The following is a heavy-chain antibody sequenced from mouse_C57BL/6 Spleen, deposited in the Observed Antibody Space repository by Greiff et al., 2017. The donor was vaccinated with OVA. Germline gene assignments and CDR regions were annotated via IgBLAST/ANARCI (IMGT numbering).Heavy chain of an antibody. CDR3: ARAGSSFFMDY. V-gene: IGHV1-76*01. CDR2: IYPGSGNT. D-gene: IGHD1-1*01. J-gene: IGHJ4*01. CDR1: GYTFTDYY. Sequence: QVQLKESGAELVRPGASVKLSCKASGYTFTDYYINWVKQRPGQGLEWIARIYPGSGNTYYNEKFKGKATLTAEKSSSTAYMQLSSLTSEDSAVYFCARAGSSFFMDYWGQGTSVTVSS.